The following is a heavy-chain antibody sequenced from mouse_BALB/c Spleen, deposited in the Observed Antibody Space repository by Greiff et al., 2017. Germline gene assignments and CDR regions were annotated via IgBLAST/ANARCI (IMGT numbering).Heavy chain of an antibody. CDR3: ARVYYYGSSYVEFAY. J-gene: IGHJ3*01. CDR1: GFNIKDTY. V-gene: IGHV14-3*02. CDR2: IDPANGNT. Sequence: EVQLQQSGAELVKPGASVKLSCTASGFNIKDTYMHWVKQRPEQGLEWIGRIDPANGNTKYDPKFQGKATITADTSSNTAYLQLSSLTSEDTAVYYCARVYYYGSSYVEFAYWGQGTLVTVSA. D-gene: IGHD1-1*01.